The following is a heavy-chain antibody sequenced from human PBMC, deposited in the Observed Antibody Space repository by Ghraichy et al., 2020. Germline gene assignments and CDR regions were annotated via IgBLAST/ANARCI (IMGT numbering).Heavy chain of an antibody. V-gene: IGHV3-21*01. D-gene: IGHD4-11*01. J-gene: IGHJ4*02. CDR3: VRDWTTMTTFDY. CDR2: ISSDSIYI. Sequence: GGSLRLSCAASGFTFSTHSMNWVRQAPGKGLEWVSSISSDSIYIYYTDSVKGRFTISRDNAKNSLYLQMKSLRVDDTAVYFCVRDWTTMTTFDYWGQGILVTVSS. CDR1: GFTFSTHS.